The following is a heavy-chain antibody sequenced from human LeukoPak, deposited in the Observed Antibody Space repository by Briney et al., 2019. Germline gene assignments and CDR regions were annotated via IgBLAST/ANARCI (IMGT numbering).Heavy chain of an antibody. J-gene: IGHJ6*02. CDR3: ARHQLLSGRDYCYGMDV. CDR1: GGSFSGYY. Sequence: PSETLSLTCAVYGGSFSGYYWSWIRQPPGKGLEWIGEINHSGSTNYNPSLKSRVTISVDTSKNQFSLKLSSVTAADTAVYYCARHQLLSGRDYCYGMDVWGQGTTVTVSS. CDR2: INHSGST. V-gene: IGHV4-34*01. D-gene: IGHD2-2*01.